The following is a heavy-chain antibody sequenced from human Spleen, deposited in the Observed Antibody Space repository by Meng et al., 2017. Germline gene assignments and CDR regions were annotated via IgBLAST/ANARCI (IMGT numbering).Heavy chain of an antibody. CDR2: INPGDSST. CDR1: GYSFTSYW. V-gene: IGHV5-51*01. D-gene: IGHD4-17*01. Sequence: KVSCKASGYSFTSYWIAWVRQMPGKGLEWMGIINPGDSSTRYSPSFQGQVTISADKSISTAYLQWSSLRASDTAMYYCARRNYGDYIFDYWGQGTVVTVSS. J-gene: IGHJ4*02. CDR3: ARRNYGDYIFDY.